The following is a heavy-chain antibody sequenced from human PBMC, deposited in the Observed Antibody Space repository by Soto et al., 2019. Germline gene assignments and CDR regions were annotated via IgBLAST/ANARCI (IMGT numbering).Heavy chain of an antibody. D-gene: IGHD3-16*01. CDR2: ISGSGGST. J-gene: IGHJ6*01. V-gene: IGHV3-23*01. CDR1: GFTFSSYA. CDR3: AKRVEEDDDVFEL. Sequence: GGSLRLSCAASGFTFSSYAMSWVRQAPGKGLEWVSAISGSGGSTYYADSVKGRFTISRDDSKNTLYLQMNRLRAEDVSVYEWAKRVEEDDDVFELWGQGNTVPVSS.